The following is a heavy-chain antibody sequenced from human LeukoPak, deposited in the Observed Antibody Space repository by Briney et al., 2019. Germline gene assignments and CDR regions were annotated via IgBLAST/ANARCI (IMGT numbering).Heavy chain of an antibody. V-gene: IGHV3-23*01. CDR1: GFTFSSYA. D-gene: IGHD3-10*01. Sequence: GGSLRLSCAASGFTFSSYAISWVRQAPGKGLEWVSAISGSGGSTYYADSVKGRFTISRDNSKNTLYLQMNSLRAEDTAVYYCAKGKRYYGSGSPEVYFDYWGQGTLVTVSS. CDR2: ISGSGGST. J-gene: IGHJ4*02. CDR3: AKGKRYYGSGSPEVYFDY.